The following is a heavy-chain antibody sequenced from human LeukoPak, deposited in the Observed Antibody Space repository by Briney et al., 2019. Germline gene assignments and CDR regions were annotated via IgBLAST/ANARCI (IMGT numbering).Heavy chain of an antibody. CDR3: ARGGLLYDSSGYIDY. V-gene: IGHV4-34*01. CDR1: GGPFSGYY. J-gene: IGHJ4*02. Sequence: PSETLSLTCAVYGGPFSGYYWSWIRQPPGKGLEWIGEMNQSGSTNYNAALKSRLTILVDTYNNMFSPQQSSVPPADHTVYYYARGGLLYDSSGYIDYWGQGTLVTVSS. D-gene: IGHD3-22*01. CDR2: MNQSGST.